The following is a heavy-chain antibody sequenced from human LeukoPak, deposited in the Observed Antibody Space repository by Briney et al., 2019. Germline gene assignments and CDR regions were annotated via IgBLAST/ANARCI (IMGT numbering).Heavy chain of an antibody. CDR3: ARDSGSYYIDY. J-gene: IGHJ4*02. CDR2: IRNKASSYTT. V-gene: IGHV3-72*01. D-gene: IGHD1-26*01. Sequence: GGSLRLSCAASGFTFSGHYMDWVRQAPGKGLEWVGRIRNKASSYTTAYAASVKGRFTLSRDDSKNSLYLQMNSLKTEDTAVYYCARDSGSYYIDYWGQGTLVTVSS. CDR1: GFTFSGHY.